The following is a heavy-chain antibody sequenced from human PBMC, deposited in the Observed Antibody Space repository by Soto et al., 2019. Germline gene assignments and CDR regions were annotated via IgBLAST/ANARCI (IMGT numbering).Heavy chain of an antibody. V-gene: IGHV3-49*03. CDR1: GFTFGDYA. Sequence: GGSLRLSCTASGFTFGDYAMSWFRQAPGKGLEWVGFIRSKAYGGTTEYAASVKGRFTISRDDSKSIAYLQMNSLKTEDTAVYYCTRANFGDILTGSGYWGQGTLVTVSS. CDR2: IRSKAYGGTT. D-gene: IGHD3-9*01. J-gene: IGHJ4*02. CDR3: TRANFGDILTGSGY.